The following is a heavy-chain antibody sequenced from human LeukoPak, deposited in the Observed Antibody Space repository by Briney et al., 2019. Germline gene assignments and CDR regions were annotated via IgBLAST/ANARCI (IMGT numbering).Heavy chain of an antibody. CDR2: IYYSGST. CDR3: ARGIKTYYYGSGSYAYMYYFDY. J-gene: IGHJ4*02. Sequence: SETLSLTCTVSGGSISSNYWSLIRQPPGKGLGWVGYIYYSGSTNYNPSLKSRGTISVDTSKNQFSLKLSSVTTADTAVYYCARGIKTYYYGSGSYAYMYYFDYWGQGTLVTVSS. D-gene: IGHD3-10*01. CDR1: GGSISSNY. V-gene: IGHV4-59*08.